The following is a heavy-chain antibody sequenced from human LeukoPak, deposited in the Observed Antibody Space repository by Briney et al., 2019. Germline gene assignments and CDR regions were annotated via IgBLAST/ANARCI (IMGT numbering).Heavy chain of an antibody. CDR3: ARGTQAWFYFDY. Sequence: PSETLSLTCTVPAGSISSRSFFWAWIRQPAGKGLEWIGHIFTTGFTNYNPSLRSRVTISMDVSKDQFSLRLTSVTAEDTAVYYCARGTQAWFYFDYWGQGTLATVSS. D-gene: IGHD3-9*01. V-gene: IGHV4-61*09. J-gene: IGHJ4*02. CDR1: AGSISSRSFF. CDR2: IFTTGFT.